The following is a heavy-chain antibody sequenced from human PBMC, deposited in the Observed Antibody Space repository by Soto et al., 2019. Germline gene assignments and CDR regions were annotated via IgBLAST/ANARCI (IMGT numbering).Heavy chain of an antibody. CDR3: AKSFSSNWYDYFDY. CDR2: ISGSGGST. Sequence: SLRLSCAASEITFSTYAMSWVRQAPGKGLEWVSAISGSGGSTYYADSVKGRFTISRDKSKNTLYLQMNSLRAEDTALYYCAKSFSSNWYDYFDYWGQGSLVTVSS. D-gene: IGHD6-13*01. V-gene: IGHV3-23*01. CDR1: EITFSTYA. J-gene: IGHJ4*02.